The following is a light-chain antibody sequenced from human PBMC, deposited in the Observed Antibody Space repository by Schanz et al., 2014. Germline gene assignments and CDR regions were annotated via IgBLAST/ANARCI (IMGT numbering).Light chain of an antibody. CDR3: QQYNDWPWT. CDR2: DAS. CDR1: QSVSSN. V-gene: IGKV3D-15*01. J-gene: IGKJ1*01. Sequence: EIVLTQSPGTLSLSPGERATLSCRASQSVSSNLAWYQQKPGQAPRLLIYDASYRATGIPARFSGSGSGTEFTLTISSLQSEDFAVYFCQQYNDWPWTFGQGTKVELK.